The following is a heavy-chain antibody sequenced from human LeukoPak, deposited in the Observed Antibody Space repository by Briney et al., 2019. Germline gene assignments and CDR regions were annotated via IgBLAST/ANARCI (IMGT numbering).Heavy chain of an antibody. D-gene: IGHD2-21*02. CDR3: ARLDCGGDCTREYYFDY. Sequence: SETLSLTCAVSGGSISSSNWWSWVRQPPGKGLEWIGEINRSGSTNYNPSLKSRATISVDTSKNQFSLKLSSVTAADTAVYYCARLDCGGDCTREYYFDYWGQGTLVTVSS. CDR1: GGSISSSNW. J-gene: IGHJ4*02. CDR2: INRSGST. V-gene: IGHV4-4*02.